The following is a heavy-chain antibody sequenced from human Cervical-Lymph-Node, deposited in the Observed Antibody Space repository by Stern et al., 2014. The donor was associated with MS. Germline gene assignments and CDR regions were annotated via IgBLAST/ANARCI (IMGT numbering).Heavy chain of an antibody. Sequence: VQLVQSGAVVKQPGSSVKVSCKASGGTLSSFAINWVRQAPGPGLEWMGGVISILSSTTFAQKVHVVVTIVADDAARTTFMELRSLRSEDTARSYCAGSYSGTYKEQDYWGQGTLVTVSS. D-gene: IGHD1-26*01. CDR1: GGTLSSFA. V-gene: IGHV1-69*01. J-gene: IGHJ4*02. CDR3: AGSYSGTYKEQDY. CDR2: VISILSST.